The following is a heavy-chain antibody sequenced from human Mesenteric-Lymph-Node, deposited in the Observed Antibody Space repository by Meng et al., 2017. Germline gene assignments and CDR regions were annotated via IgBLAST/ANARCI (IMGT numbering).Heavy chain of an antibody. Sequence: GESLKISCAASGFTFSNYGMHWVRQAPGKGLEWVTVIWYDGSYNYYADSVKGRFTISRDNSMNTLYLQMNSLRAEDTAVYYCAREQNHGDPGDDALDIWGQGTMVTVSS. CDR1: GFTFSNYG. CDR3: AREQNHGDPGDDALDI. J-gene: IGHJ3*02. D-gene: IGHD4-17*01. CDR2: IWYDGSYN. V-gene: IGHV3-33*01.